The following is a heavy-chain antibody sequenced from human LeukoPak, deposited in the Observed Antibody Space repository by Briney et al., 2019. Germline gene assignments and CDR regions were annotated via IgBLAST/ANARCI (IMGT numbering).Heavy chain of an antibody. Sequence: GGSLRLSCAASGFTYSTYDMSWVRQAPGKGLEWVSSISSGGGRTFYADSVKGRFTISRDNSKNTLYLQMNSLRAEDTAVYYCARDPLYKTPYYYYYYYMDVWGKGTTVTVSS. J-gene: IGHJ6*03. CDR3: ARDPLYKTPYYYYYYYMDV. CDR2: ISSGGGRT. V-gene: IGHV3-23*01. D-gene: IGHD1-1*01. CDR1: GFTYSTYD.